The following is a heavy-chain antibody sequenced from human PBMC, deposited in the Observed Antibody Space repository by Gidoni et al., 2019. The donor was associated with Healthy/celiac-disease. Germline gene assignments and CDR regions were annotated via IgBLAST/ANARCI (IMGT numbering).Heavy chain of an antibody. CDR1: GFTFSSYS. J-gene: IGHJ3*02. CDR3: ARERSGSSWTDAFDI. Sequence: EVQLVESGGGLVKPGGSLRLSCAASGFTFSSYSMNWVRQAPGKGLEWVSSISSSSSYIYYADSVKGRFTISRDNAKNSLYLQMNSLRAEDTAVYYCARERSGSSWTDAFDIWGQGTMVTVSS. V-gene: IGHV3-21*01. CDR2: ISSSSSYI. D-gene: IGHD6-13*01.